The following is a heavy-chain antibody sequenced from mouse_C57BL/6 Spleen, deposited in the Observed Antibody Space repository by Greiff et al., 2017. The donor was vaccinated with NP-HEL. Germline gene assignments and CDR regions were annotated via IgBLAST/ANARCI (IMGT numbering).Heavy chain of an antibody. CDR3: ARITTVVSRDY. J-gene: IGHJ2*01. CDR2: IDPSDSYT. Sequence: QVQLQQPGAELVRPGTSVKLSCKASGYTFTSYWMHWVKQRPGQGLEWTGVIDPSDSYTNYNQKFKVKATLTVDTSSSTAYMKLSSLTSEDSAVYYCARITTVVSRDYWGQGTTLTDAS. CDR1: GYTFTSYW. V-gene: IGHV1-59*01. D-gene: IGHD1-1*01.